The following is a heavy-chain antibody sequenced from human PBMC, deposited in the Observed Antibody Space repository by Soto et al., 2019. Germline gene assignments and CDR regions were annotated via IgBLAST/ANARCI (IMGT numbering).Heavy chain of an antibody. D-gene: IGHD3-22*01. CDR2: ISTDGGNT. CDR1: GFTFSIYA. Sequence: EVQLVESGGDLVQPGGSLRLSCSASGFTFSIYAMHWVRQAPGKGLEYVSSISTDGGNTHYADSVKGRFTISSDNSKNTVSLHMSSLRAEDTAVYYCVKGEDYYDSSGYYPFAYWGQGTLVTVSS. J-gene: IGHJ4*02. CDR3: VKGEDYYDSSGYYPFAY. V-gene: IGHV3-64D*06.